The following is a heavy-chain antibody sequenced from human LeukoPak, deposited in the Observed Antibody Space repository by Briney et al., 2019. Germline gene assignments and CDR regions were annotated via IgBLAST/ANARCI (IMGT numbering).Heavy chain of an antibody. D-gene: IGHD5-12*01. CDR2: ISYDGSNK. Sequence: GRSLRLSCAASGFTFSSYAMHWVRQAPGKGLEWVAVISYDGSNKYYADSVKGRFTISGDNSKNTLYLQMNSLRAEDTAVYYCAKNEGGGIVACDYWGQGTLVTVSS. CDR1: GFTFSSYA. J-gene: IGHJ4*02. V-gene: IGHV3-30*04. CDR3: AKNEGGGIVACDY.